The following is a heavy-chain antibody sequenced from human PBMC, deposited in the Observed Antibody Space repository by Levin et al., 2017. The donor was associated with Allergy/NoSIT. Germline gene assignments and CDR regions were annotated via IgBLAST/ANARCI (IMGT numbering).Heavy chain of an antibody. CDR1: GFSFSSYT. CDR2: VSGYSNYI. V-gene: IGHV3-21*01. Sequence: GGSLRLSCVVSGFSFSSYTMNWVRQAPGKGLEWVSSVSGYSNYIHHAESVKGRFTISRDNAKSSLYLQMKSLRVEDTAVYYCVRGSGSYDYWGQGTLVTVSS. D-gene: IGHD1-26*01. CDR3: VRGSGSYDY. J-gene: IGHJ4*02.